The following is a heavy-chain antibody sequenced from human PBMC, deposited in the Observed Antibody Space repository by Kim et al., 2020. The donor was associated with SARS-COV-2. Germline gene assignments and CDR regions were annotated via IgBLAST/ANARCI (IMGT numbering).Heavy chain of an antibody. Sequence: SETLSLTCTVSGGSVSSGSYYWSWIRQPPGKGLEWIGYIYYSGSTNYNPSLKSRVTISVDTSKNQFSLKLSSVTAADTAVYYCARVRIAAAGNGYYFDYWGQGTLVTVSS. D-gene: IGHD6-13*01. CDR2: IYYSGST. CDR1: GGSVSSGSYY. CDR3: ARVRIAAAGNGYYFDY. J-gene: IGHJ4*02. V-gene: IGHV4-61*01.